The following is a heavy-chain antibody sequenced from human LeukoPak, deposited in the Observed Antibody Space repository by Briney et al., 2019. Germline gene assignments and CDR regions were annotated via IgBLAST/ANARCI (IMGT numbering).Heavy chain of an antibody. CDR2: FDPEDGET. CDR1: GYTLTELS. V-gene: IGHV1-24*01. CDR3: ASGVVLAVAGTPYYYYGMDV. Sequence: ASVKVSCKVSGYTLTELSMHWVRQAPGKGLEWMGGFDPEDGETIYAQKFQGRVTMTEDTSTDTAYMELSSLRSEDTAVYYCASGVVLAVAGTPYYYYGMDVWGQGTTVTVSS. D-gene: IGHD6-19*01. J-gene: IGHJ6*02.